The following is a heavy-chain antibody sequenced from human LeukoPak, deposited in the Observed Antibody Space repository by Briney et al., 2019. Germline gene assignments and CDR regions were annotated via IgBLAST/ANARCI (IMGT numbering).Heavy chain of an antibody. V-gene: IGHV3-15*01. CDR1: GFGFSYAW. D-gene: IGHD3-10*01. CDR2: IISKTDGGIT. CDR3: TTFRSLDY. Sequence: GGSLRLSCAASGFGFSYAWMNWVRQAPGKGLEWVGRIISKTDGGITDYAAPVRGRFTISRDDSKNTLYLEMNNLKPEDTAVYYCTTFRSLDYWGQGTLVTVSS. J-gene: IGHJ4*02.